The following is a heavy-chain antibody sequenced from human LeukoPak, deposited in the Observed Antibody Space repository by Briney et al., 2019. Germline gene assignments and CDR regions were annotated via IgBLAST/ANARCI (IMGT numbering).Heavy chain of an antibody. J-gene: IGHJ4*02. CDR3: ARRVADFWSGNPFDY. V-gene: IGHV4-59*08. Sequence: SETLSHTCTVSGGSISSYYWSWIRQPPGKGLEWIGHISHSGSTNYNPSLKSRVTISVDTSKNQFSLKLSSVTAADTAVYYCARRVADFWSGNPFDYWGQGTLVTVSS. CDR1: GGSISSYY. CDR2: ISHSGST. D-gene: IGHD3-3*01.